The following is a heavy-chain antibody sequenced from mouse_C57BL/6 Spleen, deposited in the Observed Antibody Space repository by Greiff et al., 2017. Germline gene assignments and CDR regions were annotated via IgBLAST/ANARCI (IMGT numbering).Heavy chain of an antibody. Sequence: QVQLQQSGAELARPGASVKMSCKASGYTFTSYTMHWVKQRPGQGLEWIGYINPSSGYTKYNQKFKDKATLTADKSSSTAYMQLSSLTSEDSAVYYCARDYGSSLPFDYWGQDTTLTVSS. CDR1: GYTFTSYT. V-gene: IGHV1-4*01. CDR2: INPSSGYT. J-gene: IGHJ2*01. CDR3: ARDYGSSLPFDY. D-gene: IGHD1-1*01.